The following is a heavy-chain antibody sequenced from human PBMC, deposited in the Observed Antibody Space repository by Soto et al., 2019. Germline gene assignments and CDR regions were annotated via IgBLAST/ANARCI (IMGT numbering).Heavy chain of an antibody. CDR2: ITKTDTTI. J-gene: IGHJ5*02. CDR1: GFTFSDYD. CDR3: ARGQQQLVRTWFDP. Sequence: PGGSLRLSCAASGFTFSDYDMNWVRQAPGKGLEWLSLITKTDTTIYYADSVKGRFTISRDNGKNSLYLQMNSLRAEDTAVYYCARGQQQLVRTWFDPWGQGTLVTVS. D-gene: IGHD6-13*01. V-gene: IGHV3-48*01.